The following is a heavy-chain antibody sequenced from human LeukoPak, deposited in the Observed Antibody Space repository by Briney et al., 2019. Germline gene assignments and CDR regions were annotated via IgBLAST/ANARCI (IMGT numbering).Heavy chain of an antibody. Sequence: ASVKVSCKASGYTFTSYDINWVRQATGQGLEWMGWMNPNSGNTGYAQKFQGRVTMTRNTSISTAYMELSSLRSEDTAVYYCARAESGYSYGYRYYYMDVWGKGTTVTTSS. D-gene: IGHD5-18*01. CDR3: ARAESGYSYGYRYYYMDV. J-gene: IGHJ6*03. V-gene: IGHV1-8*01. CDR1: GYTFTSYD. CDR2: MNPNSGNT.